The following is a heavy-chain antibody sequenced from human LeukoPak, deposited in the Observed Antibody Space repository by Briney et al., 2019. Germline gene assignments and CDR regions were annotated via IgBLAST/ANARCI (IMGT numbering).Heavy chain of an antibody. Sequence: GGSLRLSCAASGFTSSSYGMHWVRQAPGKGLEWVAFIRYDGSNKYYADSVKGRFTISRDNSKNTLYLQMNSLRAEDTAVYYCAKDPFEYSSSYYFDYWGEGTLVTVSS. CDR1: GFTSSSYG. CDR2: IRYDGSNK. CDR3: AKDPFEYSSSYYFDY. D-gene: IGHD6-6*01. V-gene: IGHV3-30*02. J-gene: IGHJ4*02.